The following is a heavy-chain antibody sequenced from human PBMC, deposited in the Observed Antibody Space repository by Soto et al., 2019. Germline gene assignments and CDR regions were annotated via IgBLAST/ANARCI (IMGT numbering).Heavy chain of an antibody. CDR3: ARMIPSGPRRAVKNHNWFEH. J-gene: IGHJ5*02. V-gene: IGHV4-34*01. CDR1: GGSFSGYY. D-gene: IGHD6-25*01. Sequence: QVQLQQWGAGLLKPSETLSLTCAVYGGSFSGYYWSWIRQPPGKGLEWMGEINHSGSTNYNPSLKSRVTISVVTSMNQYSMKLIAVPAADTVVYDCARMIPSGPRRAVKNHNWFEHWGLGSLVTVST. CDR2: INHSGST.